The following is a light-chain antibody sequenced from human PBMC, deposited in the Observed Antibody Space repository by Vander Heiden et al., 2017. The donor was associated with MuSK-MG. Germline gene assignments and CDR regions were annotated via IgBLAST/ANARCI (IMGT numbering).Light chain of an antibody. V-gene: IGLV1-40*01. CDR2: GNS. J-gene: IGLJ2*01. Sequence: QSVLTPPPSVSGAPAQRVTLSCTGSSSNIGAGYDVHWYQQSPGTAPKLLIYGNSNRPSGVPDRFSGSKSGTSASLAITGLQAEDEADYYCQSYDSSLSGPVVFGGGTKLTVL. CDR1: SSNIGAGYD. CDR3: QSYDSSLSGPVV.